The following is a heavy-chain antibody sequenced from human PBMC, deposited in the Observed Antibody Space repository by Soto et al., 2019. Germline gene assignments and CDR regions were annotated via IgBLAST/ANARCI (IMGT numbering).Heavy chain of an antibody. Sequence: GGSLRLSCAASGFTFSSYGMHWVRQAPGKGLEWVAVISYDGSNKYYADSVKGRFTISRDNSKNTLYLQMNSLRAEDTAVYYCARAGMVKLPGYYYYYGMDVWGQGTTVTVSS. CDR2: ISYDGSNK. CDR3: ARAGMVKLPGYYYYYGMDV. D-gene: IGHD3-3*01. V-gene: IGHV3-30*19. J-gene: IGHJ6*02. CDR1: GFTFSSYG.